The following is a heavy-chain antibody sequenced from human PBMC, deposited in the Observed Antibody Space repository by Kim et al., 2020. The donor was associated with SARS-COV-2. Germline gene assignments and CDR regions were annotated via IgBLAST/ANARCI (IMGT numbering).Heavy chain of an antibody. CDR1: GYTFTDYG. Sequence: ASVKVSCKTSGYTFTDYGITWVRQAPGQGLEWMAWISPYNGATNSARRLQGRVTLTTDTSTATAYMELRSLRSDDTAVYYCVRDEKKSCTGVTCYYFDYWGQGTLVTVSS. V-gene: IGHV1-18*01. CDR3: VRDEKKSCTGVTCYYFDY. J-gene: IGHJ4*02. CDR2: ISPYNGAT. D-gene: IGHD2-15*01.